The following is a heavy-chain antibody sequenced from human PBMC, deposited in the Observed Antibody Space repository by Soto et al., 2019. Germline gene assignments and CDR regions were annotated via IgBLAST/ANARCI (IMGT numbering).Heavy chain of an antibody. V-gene: IGHV4-61*01. CDR3: ARGVYGAYLDY. Sequence: SETLSLTCTVSGGSVSNSSHYWSWIRQTPGKGPEWIGYVESSGRTEYKPSLASRVTLSLDSSQNQFSLTLRSVTTADRALYFCARGVYGAYLDYWGQGIPVTVSS. J-gene: IGHJ4*02. D-gene: IGHD3-10*01. CDR1: GGSVSNSSHY. CDR2: VESSGRT.